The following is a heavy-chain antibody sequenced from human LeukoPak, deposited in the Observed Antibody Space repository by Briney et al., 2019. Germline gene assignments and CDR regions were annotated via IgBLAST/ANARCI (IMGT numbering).Heavy chain of an antibody. J-gene: IGHJ5*02. CDR1: GYTFTNYD. CDR3: ARGIIAARRGSWFDP. D-gene: IGHD6-6*01. V-gene: IGHV1-8*03. Sequence: ASVKVSCKASGYTFTNYDINWVRQATGQGLGWMGWMNPNSGNTGYAQKFQGRVTITRNTSISTAYMELSSLRSEDTAVYYCARGIIAARRGSWFDPWGQGTLVTVSS. CDR2: MNPNSGNT.